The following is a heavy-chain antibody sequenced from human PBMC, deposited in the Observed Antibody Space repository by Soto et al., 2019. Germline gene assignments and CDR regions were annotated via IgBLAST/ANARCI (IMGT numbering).Heavy chain of an antibody. CDR1: GYTFTGYY. CDR2: INPNSGGT. D-gene: IGHD6-19*01. CDR3: ARGRGRISGWTYYYYGMDV. V-gene: IGHV1-2*04. J-gene: IGHJ6*02. Sequence: GASVKVSCKASGYTFTGYYMHWVRQAPGQGLEWMGWINPNSGGTNYAQKFQGWVTMTRDTSISTAYMELSRLRSDDTAVYYCARGRGRISGWTYYYYGMDVWGQGTTVTVSS.